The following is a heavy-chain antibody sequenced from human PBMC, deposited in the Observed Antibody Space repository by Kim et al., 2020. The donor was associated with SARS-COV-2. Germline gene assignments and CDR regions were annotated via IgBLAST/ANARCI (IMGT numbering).Heavy chain of an antibody. CDR1: GFIFDDYA. CDR3: AQDIVGHSSVYFYRIDV. J-gene: IGHJ6*02. V-gene: IGHV3-9*01. D-gene: IGHD1-26*01. CDR2: ITWDSRRI. Sequence: GGSLRLSCEASGFIFDDYAMHWVRQAPGKGLEWVSGITWDSRRIGYADSVKGRFTISRDNAKKFLHLQMNSLRPEDTAFYFCAQDIVGHSSVYFYRIDVRGQGPPLTVSS.